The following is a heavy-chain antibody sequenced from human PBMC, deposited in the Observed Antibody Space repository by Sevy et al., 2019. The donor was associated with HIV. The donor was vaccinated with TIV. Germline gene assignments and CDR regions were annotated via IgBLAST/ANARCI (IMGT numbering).Heavy chain of an antibody. CDR3: GGGTRGVVDH. J-gene: IGHJ4*02. V-gene: IGHV3-74*01. Sequence: GGSLRLSCAASGFTFSNSWMHWVRQGPGKGLVWVARINSDGRSYADSVKGRFTISRDNAKNTLFLQMNSLTTGDTAVYFCGGGTRGVVDHWGQGTLVTVSS. CDR2: INSDGR. D-gene: IGHD3-10*01. CDR1: GFTFSNSW.